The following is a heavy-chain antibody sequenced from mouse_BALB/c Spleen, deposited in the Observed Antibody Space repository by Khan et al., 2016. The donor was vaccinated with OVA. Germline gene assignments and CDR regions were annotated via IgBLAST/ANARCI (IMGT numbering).Heavy chain of an antibody. CDR3: TRRGTAQATLCCAY. Sequence: QVQLQQSGAELVKPGASVKLSCKASGYTFSSYYMYWLKQRPGQGLEWIGEINPSNGGTNFNEKFKSKATLTVDKSSSTAYIQLSSLTSEDSAVYYCTRRGTAQATLCCAYWGQGTLVTVSA. CDR1: GYTFSSYY. V-gene: IGHV1S81*02. D-gene: IGHD3-2*02. J-gene: IGHJ3*01. CDR2: INPSNGGT.